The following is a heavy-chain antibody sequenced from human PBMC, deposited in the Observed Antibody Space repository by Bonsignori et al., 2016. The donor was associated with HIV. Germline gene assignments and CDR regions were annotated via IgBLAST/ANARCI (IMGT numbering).Heavy chain of an antibody. J-gene: IGHJ3*02. V-gene: IGHV4-30-4*08. D-gene: IGHD2-21*01. Sequence: SETLSLTCTVSGGSISSGDYYWSWIRQPPGKGLEWIGYIYYSGSTYYNPSLKSRVTISVDTSKNQFSLKLSSVTAADTAVYYCARVGEEYCGGDCDRYEPNAFDIWGQGTMVTVSS. CDR2: IYYSGST. CDR1: GGSISSGDYY. CDR3: ARVGEEYCGGDCDRYEPNAFDI.